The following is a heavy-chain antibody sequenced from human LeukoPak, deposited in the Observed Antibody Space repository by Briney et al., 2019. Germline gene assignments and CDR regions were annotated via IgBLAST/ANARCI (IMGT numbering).Heavy chain of an antibody. CDR1: GFTFDDYA. D-gene: IGHD6-13*01. CDR2: TGWNSGGI. Sequence: PGRSLRFSCAASGFTFDDYAMHWVRQAPGKGLEWVSGTGWNSGGIVYADSVKGRFTISRDNAKNSLYLQMNSLGAEDTAFYYCVKVTAAGFVDHWGQGTLVTVSS. V-gene: IGHV3-9*01. J-gene: IGHJ4*02. CDR3: VKVTAAGFVDH.